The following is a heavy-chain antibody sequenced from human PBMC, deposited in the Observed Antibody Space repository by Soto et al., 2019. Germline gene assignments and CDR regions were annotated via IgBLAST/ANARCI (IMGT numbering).Heavy chain of an antibody. Sequence: AGSLRLSCAASGFTFTRYSMNWVRQAPGKGLEWVSSISSTTNYIYYGDAMKGRFTISRDNAKNSLYLEMNSLRAEDTAVYYCARESEDLTSNFDYWGQGTLVTVSS. CDR3: ARESEDLTSNFDY. J-gene: IGHJ4*02. CDR1: GFTFTRYS. V-gene: IGHV3-21*06. CDR2: ISSTTNYI.